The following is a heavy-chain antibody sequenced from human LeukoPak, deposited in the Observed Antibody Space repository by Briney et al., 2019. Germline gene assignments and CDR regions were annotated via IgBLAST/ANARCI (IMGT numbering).Heavy chain of an antibody. CDR1: GGSISSYY. CDR3: ARGGSGEGY. Sequence: SETLSLTCTVSGGSISSYYWSWIRQHRGQGLEWIGYIHNSGSTFYNPSLKSRVTISADTSKNLFSLKLTSVTAADTAVYYCARGGSGEGYWGQGTLVTVSS. D-gene: IGHD3-10*01. J-gene: IGHJ4*02. V-gene: IGHV4-59*06. CDR2: IHNSGST.